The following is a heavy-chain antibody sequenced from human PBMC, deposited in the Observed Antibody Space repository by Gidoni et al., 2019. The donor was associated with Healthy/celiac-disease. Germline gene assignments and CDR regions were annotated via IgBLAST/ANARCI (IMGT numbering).Heavy chain of an antibody. CDR3: ARDLGAAALTYYYYYGMDV. CDR2: IYSGGST. J-gene: IGHJ6*02. Sequence: EVQLVESGGGLVQPGGSLRLSCAASGFNVSSNYMSWVRQAPGKGLEWVSVIYSGGSTYYADSVKGRFTISRDNSKNTLYLQMNSLRAEDTAVYYCARDLGAAALTYYYYYGMDVWGQGTTVTVSS. V-gene: IGHV3-66*01. CDR1: GFNVSSNY. D-gene: IGHD6-13*01.